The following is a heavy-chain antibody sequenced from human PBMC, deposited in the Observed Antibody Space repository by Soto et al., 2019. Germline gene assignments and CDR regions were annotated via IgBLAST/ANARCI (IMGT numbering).Heavy chain of an antibody. J-gene: IGHJ5*02. CDR1: GYTLTELS. Sequence: ASVKVSCKVSGYTLTELSMHWVRQAPGKGLEWMGGFDPEDGETIYAQKFQGRVTMTEDTSTDTAYMELSSLRSEDTAVYYCATAAAAPPNYYDSSGTVNWFDPWGQGTLVTVSS. D-gene: IGHD3-22*01. CDR2: FDPEDGET. V-gene: IGHV1-24*01. CDR3: ATAAAAPPNYYDSSGTVNWFDP.